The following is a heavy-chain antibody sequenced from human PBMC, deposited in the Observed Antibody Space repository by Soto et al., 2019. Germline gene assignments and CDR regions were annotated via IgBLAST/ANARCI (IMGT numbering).Heavy chain of an antibody. CDR2: IWYDGSNK. CDR3: ARVNKVKVDSGWYDGGYFDY. CDR1: GFTFSSYG. D-gene: IGHD6-19*01. Sequence: QVQLVESGGGVVQPGRSLRLSCAASGFTFSSYGMHWVRQAPGKGLEWVAVIWYDGSNKYYADSVKGRFTISRDNSKNTLYLQMNSLRAEDMAVYYCARVNKVKVDSGWYDGGYFDYWGQGTLVTVSS. V-gene: IGHV3-33*01. J-gene: IGHJ4*02.